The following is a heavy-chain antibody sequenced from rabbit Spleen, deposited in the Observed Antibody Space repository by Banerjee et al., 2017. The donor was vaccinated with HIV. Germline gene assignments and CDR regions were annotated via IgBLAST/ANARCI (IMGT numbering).Heavy chain of an antibody. J-gene: IGHJ4*01. V-gene: IGHV1S40*01. CDR1: GFSLDSGYD. D-gene: IGHD1-1*01. Sequence: QSLEESGGGLVKPGASLTLTCKASGFSLDSGYDMCWVRQVPGKGLEWIGCINIVTGKRVSASWAKGRLIMSRTSSTPVSLQMTSLTAADTATYFCARDLVAVIGWKFNLWGQGTLVTVS. CDR2: INIVTGKR. CDR3: ARDLVAVIGWKFNL.